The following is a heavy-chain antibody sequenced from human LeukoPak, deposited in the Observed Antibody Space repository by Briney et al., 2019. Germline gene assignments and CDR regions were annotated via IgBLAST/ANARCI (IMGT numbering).Heavy chain of an antibody. V-gene: IGHV3-74*03. Sequence: GGSLRLSCAASGFTFDDYAMHWVRQAPGKGLEWVSRINRDGGNTKYADSVKGRFSASRDNAKNTLYLQMNSLRVDDTALYYCARDRKSGESSEIDFWGQGTLVTVSS. CDR2: INRDGGNT. J-gene: IGHJ4*02. D-gene: IGHD3-10*01. CDR3: ARDRKSGESSEIDF. CDR1: GFTFDDYA.